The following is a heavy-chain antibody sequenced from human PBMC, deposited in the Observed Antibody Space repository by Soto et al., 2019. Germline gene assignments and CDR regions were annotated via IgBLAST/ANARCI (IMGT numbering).Heavy chain of an antibody. V-gene: IGHV1-69*02. CDR3: ARVPGYFSGGSCYSSYSYGMDV. J-gene: IGHJ6*02. CDR1: GGTFSSYT. CDR2: IIPILGIA. D-gene: IGHD2-15*01. Sequence: QVQLVQSGAEVKKPGSSVKVSCKASGGTFSSYTISWVRQAPGQGLEWMGRIIPILGIANYAQKFQGRVTITADKYTSTAYMELSSLRSEDTAVYYCARVPGYFSGGSCYSSYSYGMDVWGQGTTVTVSS.